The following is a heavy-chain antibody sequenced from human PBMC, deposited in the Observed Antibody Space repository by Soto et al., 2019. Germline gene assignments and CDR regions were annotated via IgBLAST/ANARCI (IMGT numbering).Heavy chain of an antibody. Sequence: SETLSLTCTVSGGSISSSSYYWGWIRQPPGKGLEWIGSIYYSGSTYYNPSLKSRVTISVDTSKNPFSLKLSSVTAADTAVYYCARVVPAATGVNWFDPWGQGTLVTVSS. D-gene: IGHD2-2*01. CDR3: ARVVPAATGVNWFDP. CDR1: GGSISSSSYY. J-gene: IGHJ5*02. CDR2: IYYSGST. V-gene: IGHV4-39*01.